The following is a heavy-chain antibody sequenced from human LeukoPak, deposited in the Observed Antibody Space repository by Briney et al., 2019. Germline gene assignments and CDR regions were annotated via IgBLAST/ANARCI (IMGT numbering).Heavy chain of an antibody. J-gene: IGHJ4*02. Sequence: PSETLSLTCAIYGGSFSTYYWSWIRQPPGKGLEWIGEINHSGDTTYNPSLKSRVTISVDTSKNRFSLMLTSVTAADTAVYYCAGGIVGVTTDARSFDYWGQGTLVTVSA. CDR3: AGGIVGVTTDARSFDY. CDR1: GGSFSTYY. CDR2: INHSGDT. V-gene: IGHV4-34*01. D-gene: IGHD1-26*01.